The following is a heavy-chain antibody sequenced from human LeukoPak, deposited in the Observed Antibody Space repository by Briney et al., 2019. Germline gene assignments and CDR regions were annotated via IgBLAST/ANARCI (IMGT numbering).Heavy chain of an antibody. D-gene: IGHD5-18*01. V-gene: IGHV3-30-3*01. Sequence: GGSLRLSCAASGFTFSSYAMHWVRQAPGKGLEWVAVISYDGSNKYYADSVKGRFTISRDNSKNTLYLQMNSLRAEDTAVYYCARAQIPRTAFDYWGQGTLVTVSS. CDR1: GFTFSSYA. CDR2: ISYDGSNK. CDR3: ARAQIPRTAFDY. J-gene: IGHJ4*02.